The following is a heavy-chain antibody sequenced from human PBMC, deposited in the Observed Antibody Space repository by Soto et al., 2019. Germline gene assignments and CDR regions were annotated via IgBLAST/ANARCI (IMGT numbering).Heavy chain of an antibody. CDR2: ISGFNGNT. D-gene: IGHD6-13*01. J-gene: IGHJ4*02. CDR3: ARASAYSTPWSFDN. V-gene: IGHV1-18*01. Sequence: ASVKVSCKSSGYTFSRYGISWVRQAPGQGLERMGWISGFNGNTKESEKLQGRVTLTTDTAANTAHMELRGLRSDDTAVYYCARASAYSTPWSFDNWGQGTLVTVSS. CDR1: GYTFSRYG.